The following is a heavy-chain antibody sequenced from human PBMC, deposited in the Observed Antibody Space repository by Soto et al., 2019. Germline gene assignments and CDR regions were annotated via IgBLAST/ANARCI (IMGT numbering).Heavy chain of an antibody. Sequence: GASLKISCSPSGYSLTSYWLGWVRQMPGKGLEWMGIIHPGDSDTRYSPSFQGQITISADKSITTASLQWSSLMASDTAIYYSARSRTYGGTSFDYWGQGTLVTVSS. D-gene: IGHD2-15*01. CDR1: GYSLTSYW. CDR2: IHPGDSDT. J-gene: IGHJ4*02. V-gene: IGHV5-51*01. CDR3: ARSRTYGGTSFDY.